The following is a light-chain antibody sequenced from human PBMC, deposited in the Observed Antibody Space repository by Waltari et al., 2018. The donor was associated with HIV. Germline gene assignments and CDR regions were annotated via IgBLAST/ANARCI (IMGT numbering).Light chain of an antibody. CDR1: SSNIGSNT. V-gene: IGLV1-44*01. CDR2: SNN. Sequence: QSVLTQPSSASGTPGQRVTISCSGSSSNIGSNTVNWYQQLPGTAPKLLIYSNNQRPSGVPDRFSGSKSGTSASLAISGLQSEDEADYYCAAWDGSLNGRVVFGGGTKLTVL. CDR3: AAWDGSLNGRVV. J-gene: IGLJ2*01.